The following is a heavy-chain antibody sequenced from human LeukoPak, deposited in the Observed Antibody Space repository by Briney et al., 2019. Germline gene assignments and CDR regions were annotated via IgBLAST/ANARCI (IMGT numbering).Heavy chain of an antibody. CDR2: INHSGST. D-gene: IGHD3-16*02. CDR1: GGSFSGYY. CDR3: ARGRSYYDYVWGSYRQYYFDY. J-gene: IGHJ4*02. V-gene: IGHV4-34*01. Sequence: SETLSLTCAVYGGSFSGYYWSWIRQPPGKGLEWIGEINHSGSTNYNPSLKSRVTISVDTSENQFSLKLSSVTAADTAVYYCARGRSYYDYVWGSYRQYYFDYWGQGTLVTVSS.